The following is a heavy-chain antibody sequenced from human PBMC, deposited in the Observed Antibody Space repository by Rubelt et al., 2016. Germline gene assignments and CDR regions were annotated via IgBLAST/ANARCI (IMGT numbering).Heavy chain of an antibody. D-gene: IGHD3-10*01. CDR1: GGSFSGYY. CDR2: INHSGST. J-gene: IGHJ5*02. V-gene: IGHV4-34*01. Sequence: QVQLQQWGAGLLKPSETLSLTCAVYGGSFSGYYWSWIRQPPGKGLEWIGEINHSGSTNYNPSLKGRVTITVDTSKNQFSLKLSSVTAADTAVYYCARGYYGSGSYWFDPWGQGTLVTVSS. CDR3: ARGYYGSGSYWFDP.